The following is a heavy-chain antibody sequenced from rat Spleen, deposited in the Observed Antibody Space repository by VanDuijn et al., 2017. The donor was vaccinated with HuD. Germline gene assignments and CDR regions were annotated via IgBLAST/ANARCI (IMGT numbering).Heavy chain of an antibody. D-gene: IGHD1-11*01. J-gene: IGHJ2*01. V-gene: IGHV1-43*01. CDR1: GYTFTNYY. CDR2: INTESGGT. CDR3: AREGIVHFDY. Sequence: QIQLQQSGAELAKPGSSVKISCKASGYTFTNYYISWIKQTTGQGLEYIGHINTESGGTNYNEKFKGKATLTVDKSSSTAFMQLSSLTPDDSAVYYCAREGIVHFDYWGQGVMVTVSS.